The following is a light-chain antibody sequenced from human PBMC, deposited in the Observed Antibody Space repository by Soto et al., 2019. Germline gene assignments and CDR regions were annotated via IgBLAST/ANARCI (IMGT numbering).Light chain of an antibody. Sequence: QSALTQPPSASGSPGQSVTISCTGTSSDIGGYNFISWYQHHPGKAPELMIYEVSKRPSGVPDRFSGSKSDNTASLTVSGLQAEDEADYYCSSYAGSNNDVFGTGTKLTVL. CDR2: EVS. CDR1: SSDIGGYNF. J-gene: IGLJ1*01. V-gene: IGLV2-8*01. CDR3: SSYAGSNNDV.